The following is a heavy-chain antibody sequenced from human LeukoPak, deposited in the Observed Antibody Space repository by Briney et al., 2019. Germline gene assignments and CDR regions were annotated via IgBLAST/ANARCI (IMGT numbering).Heavy chain of an antibody. V-gene: IGHV3-33*01. CDR2: IWYDGTNK. J-gene: IGHJ4*02. D-gene: IGHD2-21*01. Sequence: PGGSLRLSCAASGFSFSSYGMHWVRQAPGKGLEWVAVIWYDGTNKYYADSVKGRFTISRDNSKNKLYLQMTSLRAEDTAVYYCARDQRGFIYSKHYFDYWGQGTLVTVSS. CDR3: ARDQRGFIYSKHYFDY. CDR1: GFSFSSYG.